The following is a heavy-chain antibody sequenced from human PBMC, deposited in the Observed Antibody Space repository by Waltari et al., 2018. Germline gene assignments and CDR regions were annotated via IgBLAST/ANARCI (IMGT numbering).Heavy chain of an antibody. D-gene: IGHD2-2*02. V-gene: IGHV3-21*01. J-gene: IGHJ4*02. CDR1: GFTFSSYS. Sequence: EVQLVESGGGLVKPGGSLRLSCAASGFTFSSYSMNWVRRAPGKGLEWVSSISSSSSYIYYADSVKGRFTISRDNAKNSLYLQMNSLRAEDTAVYYCARDQDIVVVPAAIGYWGQGTLVTVSS. CDR2: ISSSSSYI. CDR3: ARDQDIVVVPAAIGY.